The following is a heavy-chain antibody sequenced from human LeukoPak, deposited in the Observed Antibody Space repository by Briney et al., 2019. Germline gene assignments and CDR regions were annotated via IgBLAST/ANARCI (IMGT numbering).Heavy chain of an antibody. CDR2: INSDGSST. CDR3: ARVISVVAAKRFADY. Sequence: GGSLRLSCAASGFTFSSYWMHWVRQAPGKGPVWVSRINSDGSSTSYADSVKGRFTISRDNSKNTLYLQMNSLRAEDTAVYYCARVISVVAAKRFADYWGQGTLVTVSS. D-gene: IGHD2-15*01. J-gene: IGHJ4*02. CDR1: GFTFSSYW. V-gene: IGHV3-74*01.